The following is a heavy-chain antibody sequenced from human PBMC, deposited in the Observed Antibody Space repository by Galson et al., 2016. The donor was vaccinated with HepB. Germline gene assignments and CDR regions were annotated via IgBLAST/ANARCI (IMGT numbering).Heavy chain of an antibody. CDR3: ASLPAGNFGAGYYYGLDV. CDR1: GFTFSRNW. V-gene: IGHV3-74*01. D-gene: IGHD3-3*02. CDR2: INGDGSAT. Sequence: SLRLSCAASGFTFSRNWMHWVRRPPGKGLVWVSRINGDGSATTYADSVKGRFSISRDNAKNTLYLQMSSLRAEDTAVYYCASLPAGNFGAGYYYGLDVWGQGTTVIVS. J-gene: IGHJ6*02.